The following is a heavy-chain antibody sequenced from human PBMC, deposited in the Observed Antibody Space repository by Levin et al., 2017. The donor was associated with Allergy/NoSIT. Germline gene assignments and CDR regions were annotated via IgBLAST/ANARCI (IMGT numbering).Heavy chain of an antibody. V-gene: IGHV3-13*01. CDR2: IDIVGDT. CDR3: ARDHGASNYGMDV. Sequence: GGSLRLSCAASGFAFSNYDIHWVRQGPGKGLEWVAAIDIVGDTYYSDSVKGRFTISRENAKDSLYLHMNSLRAGDTAVYYCARDHGASNYGMDVWGQGTTVTVSS. J-gene: IGHJ6*02. CDR1: GFAFSNYD. D-gene: IGHD4-17*01.